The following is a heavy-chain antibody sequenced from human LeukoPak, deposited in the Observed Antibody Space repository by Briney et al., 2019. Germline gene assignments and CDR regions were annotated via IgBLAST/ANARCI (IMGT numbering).Heavy chain of an antibody. CDR1: GFTFNSYA. Sequence: GGSLRLSCAASGFTFNSYAMSWVRQAPGKGLEWVSSISGSGGSTYYADSVKGRFTISRDNSKNTLCLQMNSLRAEDTAVYYCAKAGGRGYYFDYWGQGTLVTVSS. D-gene: IGHD3-10*01. CDR2: ISGSGGST. J-gene: IGHJ4*02. CDR3: AKAGGRGYYFDY. V-gene: IGHV3-23*01.